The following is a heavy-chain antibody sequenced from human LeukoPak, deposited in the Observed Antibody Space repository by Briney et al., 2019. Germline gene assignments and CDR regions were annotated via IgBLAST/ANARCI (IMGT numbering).Heavy chain of an antibody. CDR2: INYSGNT. Sequence: SETLPLTCTDSGDSISSYYWSWIRQPPGKGLEWMGYINYSGNTNYNPSLKSRVTISVDTSKNQFSLRLTSVTAADTAVYYCAREGRQDYVYFDCWGQGTLVTVSS. D-gene: IGHD4-17*01. V-gene: IGHV4-59*01. CDR3: AREGRQDYVYFDC. J-gene: IGHJ4*02. CDR1: GDSISSYY.